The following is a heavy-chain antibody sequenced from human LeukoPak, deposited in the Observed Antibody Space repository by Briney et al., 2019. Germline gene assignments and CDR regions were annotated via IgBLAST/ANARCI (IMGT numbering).Heavy chain of an antibody. CDR1: GFTFSTYP. V-gene: IGHV3-64D*06. D-gene: IGHD2-8*01. Sequence: PGGSLRLSCSASGFTFSTYPMHWARKAPGKGLEYVSSISSDGTSPYYADSVKGRFTISRDNSKNTLYLQMSSLRAEDTAVYFCVKRAGANYYYDFWGQGTLVTVSS. J-gene: IGHJ4*02. CDR2: ISSDGTSP. CDR3: VKRAGANYYYDF.